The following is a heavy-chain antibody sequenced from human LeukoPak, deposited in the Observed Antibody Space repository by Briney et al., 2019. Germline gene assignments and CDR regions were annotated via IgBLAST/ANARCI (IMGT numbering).Heavy chain of an antibody. V-gene: IGHV3-23*01. CDR3: AKDIVVVPAAILGRSYYYYGMDV. Sequence: GGSLSLSCAASGFSFSRYAMSWVRQAPGKGLEWVSAVSGSGGSTYYADSVKGRFTIYRDNCKSTLYLQMNSLRAEDTAVYYCAKDIVVVPAAILGRSYYYYGMDVWGKGTTVTVSS. J-gene: IGHJ6*04. D-gene: IGHD2-2*01. CDR2: VSGSGGST. CDR1: GFSFSRYA.